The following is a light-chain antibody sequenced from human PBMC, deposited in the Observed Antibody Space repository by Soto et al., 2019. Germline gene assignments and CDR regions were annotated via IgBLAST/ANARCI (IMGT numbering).Light chain of an antibody. J-gene: IGKJ1*01. Sequence: EIVMTQSPATLSASPGERATLSCRASQSVSSNLAWYQQKPGQAPRLLIYGASTRATGIQARFSGSGSGTEFTLTISSLQSEDFAEYHCQQYNNWPQTFGQGTKVDIK. CDR1: QSVSSN. CDR2: GAS. CDR3: QQYNNWPQT. V-gene: IGKV3-15*01.